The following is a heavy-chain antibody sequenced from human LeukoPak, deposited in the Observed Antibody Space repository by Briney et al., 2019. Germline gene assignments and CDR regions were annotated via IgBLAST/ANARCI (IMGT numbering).Heavy chain of an antibody. Sequence: GASVKVSCKASGYTFTSYFMHWVRQAPGQGLEWMGIINPSGGSTSYAQKFQGRVTLTRDKSTSTVYMELSSLTSDDTAVYYCARTYCAEDCSIRYFDYWGQGTLVTVSS. CDR3: ARTYCAEDCSIRYFDY. D-gene: IGHD2-21*02. J-gene: IGHJ4*02. V-gene: IGHV1-46*01. CDR2: INPSGGST. CDR1: GYTFTSYF.